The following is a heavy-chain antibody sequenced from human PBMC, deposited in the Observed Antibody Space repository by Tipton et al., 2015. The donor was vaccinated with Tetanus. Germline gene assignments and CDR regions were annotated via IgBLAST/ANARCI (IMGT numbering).Heavy chain of an antibody. CDR2: VYYNGNT. V-gene: IGHV4-59*01. CDR1: GGSISGSY. Sequence: TLSLTCTVSGGSISGSYWNWIRQPPGKGLEWIGYVYYNGNTHYNPALKSRVTISVDTSKYQFSLKLRSVTAADTAIYYCAREVPAAGHFDSWGQGTLVTVSS. J-gene: IGHJ4*02. D-gene: IGHD2-2*01. CDR3: AREVPAAGHFDS.